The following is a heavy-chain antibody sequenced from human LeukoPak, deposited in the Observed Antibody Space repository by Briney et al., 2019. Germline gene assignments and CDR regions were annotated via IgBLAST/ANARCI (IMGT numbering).Heavy chain of an antibody. CDR1: GGSISSYY. CDR2: IYTSGST. D-gene: IGHD3-22*01. V-gene: IGHV4-4*07. J-gene: IGHJ5*02. CDR3: ARARGRYDSSWFDP. Sequence: SETLSLTCTVSGGSISSYYWSWIRQPAGKGLEWIGRIYTSGSTNYNPSLKSRVTMSVDTSKNQFSLKLTSVTAADTAVYYCARARGRYDSSWFDPWGQGTLVTVSS.